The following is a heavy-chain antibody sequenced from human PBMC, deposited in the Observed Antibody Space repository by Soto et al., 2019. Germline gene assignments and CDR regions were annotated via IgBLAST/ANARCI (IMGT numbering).Heavy chain of an antibody. CDR3: ERYYYESSDYLRALDI. CDR2: IYYSGSA. Sequence: QVQLQESGPGLVKPSETLSLTCTVSGGSISSSGYYWSWIRQHPGKGLEWIGYIYYSGSASYNPSPKSRVTISVATSTNQFSLKLSSVTAADTAVYYCERYYYESSDYLRALDIWGQGTLVTVSS. J-gene: IGHJ3*02. V-gene: IGHV4-31*03. CDR1: GGSISSSGYY. D-gene: IGHD3-22*01.